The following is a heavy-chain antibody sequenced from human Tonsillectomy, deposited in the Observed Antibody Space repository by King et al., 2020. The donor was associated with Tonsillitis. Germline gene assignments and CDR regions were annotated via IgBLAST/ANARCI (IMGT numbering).Heavy chain of an antibody. D-gene: IGHD6-19*01. CDR1: GFTFSSYA. V-gene: IGHV3-30*01. CDR3: ASIAVAGAFDY. Sequence: VQLVESGGGVVQPGRSLRLSCAASGFTFSSYAMHWVRQAPGKGLEWVALISYDGGDKYYADSVKGRFTISRDNSKNTLYLQMNSLRAGDTAVYFCASIAVAGAFDYWGQGTLVTVSS. CDR2: ISYDGGDK. J-gene: IGHJ4*02.